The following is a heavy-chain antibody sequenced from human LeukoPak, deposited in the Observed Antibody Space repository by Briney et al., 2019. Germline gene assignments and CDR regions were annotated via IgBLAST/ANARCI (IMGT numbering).Heavy chain of an antibody. CDR1: GFTFTSSA. V-gene: IGHV1-58*02. Sequence: SVKVSCKASGFTFTSSAMQWVRQARGQRLEWIGWIVVGSGNTNYAQKFQERVTITRDMSTSTAYMELSSLRSEDTAVYYCARDRYYDILTGYCAFDIWGQGTMVTVSS. CDR3: ARDRYYDILTGYCAFDI. J-gene: IGHJ3*02. CDR2: IVVGSGNT. D-gene: IGHD3-9*01.